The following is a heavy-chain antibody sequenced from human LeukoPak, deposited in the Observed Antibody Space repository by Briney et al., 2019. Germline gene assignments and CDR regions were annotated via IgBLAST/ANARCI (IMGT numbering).Heavy chain of an antibody. Sequence: ASVKVSCKASGYTFTSYYMHWVRQAPGQGLEWMGIINPSGGSTSYAQKFQGRVTMTRDTSTSTVYMELSSLRSEDTAVYYCARLTSGLRYFDWWEEGGDAFDIWGQGTMVTVSS. D-gene: IGHD3-9*01. CDR2: INPSGGST. V-gene: IGHV1-46*01. J-gene: IGHJ3*02. CDR1: GYTFTSYY. CDR3: ARLTSGLRYFDWWEEGGDAFDI.